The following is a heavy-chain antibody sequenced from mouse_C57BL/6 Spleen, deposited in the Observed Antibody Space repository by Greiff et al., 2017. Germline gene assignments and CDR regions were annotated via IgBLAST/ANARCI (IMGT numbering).Heavy chain of an antibody. D-gene: IGHD1-1*01. J-gene: IGHJ4*01. V-gene: IGHV1-64*01. Sequence: QVQLQQPGAELVKPGASVKLSCKASGYTFTSYWMHWVKQRPGQGLEWIGMIHPNSGSTNYNEKFKSKATLTVDKSSSTAYMQLSSLTSEDSAVYYCARPPITKNHYYAMDYWGQGTSVTVSS. CDR3: ARPPITKNHYYAMDY. CDR2: IHPNSGST. CDR1: GYTFTSYW.